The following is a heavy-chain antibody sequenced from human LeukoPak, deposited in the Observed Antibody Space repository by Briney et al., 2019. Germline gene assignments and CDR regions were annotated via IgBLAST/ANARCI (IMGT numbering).Heavy chain of an antibody. CDR2: IYTSGST. Sequence: SQTLSPTCTVSGGSISSGSYYWSWVRQPAGTGLEWIGRIYTSGSTNYNPSLKSRVTISVDTYKNQFSLKLSSVTAADTAVYYCAREVTFNYYYYGMDVWGQGTTVTVSS. J-gene: IGHJ6*02. V-gene: IGHV4-61*02. CDR3: AREVTFNYYYYGMDV. CDR1: GGSISSGSYY.